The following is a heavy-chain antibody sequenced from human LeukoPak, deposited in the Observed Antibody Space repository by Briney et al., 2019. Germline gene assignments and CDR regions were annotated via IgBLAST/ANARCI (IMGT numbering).Heavy chain of an antibody. J-gene: IGHJ5*02. CDR1: GGSTSSYY. CDR2: IYYSGST. Sequence: SETLSLTCTVSGGSTSSYYWSWIRQPPGKGLEWIGHIYYSGSTNYSPSLKSRVTISVDTSKNQFSLKLTSVTAADTAVYYCARSLIYCSGGSCYPGWFDPWGQGTLVTVSS. V-gene: IGHV4-59*12. D-gene: IGHD2-15*01. CDR3: ARSLIYCSGGSCYPGWFDP.